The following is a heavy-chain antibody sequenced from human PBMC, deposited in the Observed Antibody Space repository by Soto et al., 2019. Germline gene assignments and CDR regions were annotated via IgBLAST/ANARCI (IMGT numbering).Heavy chain of an antibody. D-gene: IGHD3-10*01. V-gene: IGHV3-48*02. CDR2: ITSTSSTK. CDR1: GFTFGSHT. Sequence: PGGSLRLSXAASGFTFGSHTMNWVRQAPGKGLEWISYITSTSSTKNYADSVKGRFTISRDNANNSLYLQMNSLRDEDTAVYYCARRITMVRGPYYYYAMDVWGQGTTVTVSS. CDR3: ARRITMVRGPYYYYAMDV. J-gene: IGHJ6*02.